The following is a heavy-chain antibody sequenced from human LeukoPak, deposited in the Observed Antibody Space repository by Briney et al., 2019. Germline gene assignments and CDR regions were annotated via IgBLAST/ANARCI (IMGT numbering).Heavy chain of an antibody. CDR3: VRVLLRYCSSTSCYTGIGYYYYGMDV. D-gene: IGHD2-2*02. V-gene: IGHV1-69*04. CDR1: GGTFSSYA. CDR2: IIPILGIA. J-gene: IGHJ6*02. Sequence: ASVKVSCKASGGTFSSYAISWVRQAPGQGLEWMGRIIPILGIANYAQKFQGRVTITADKSTSTAYMELSSLRSEDTAVYYCVRVLLRYCSSTSCYTGIGYYYYGMDVWGQGTTVTVSS.